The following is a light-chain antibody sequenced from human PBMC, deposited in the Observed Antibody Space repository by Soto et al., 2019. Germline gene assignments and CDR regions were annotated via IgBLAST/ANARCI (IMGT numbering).Light chain of an antibody. CDR1: QSFRGL. CDR2: DAY. CDR3: QQYGTSPRT. Sequence: EVVLTQSPVTLSLSPGERATLSCRASQSFRGLLAWYQQKPGQAPRLLIYDAYNRATGIPPRFSGSGSGTDFTLTISRVEAEDSAVYFCQQYGTSPRTFGQGTKVEIK. J-gene: IGKJ1*01. V-gene: IGKV3-20*01.